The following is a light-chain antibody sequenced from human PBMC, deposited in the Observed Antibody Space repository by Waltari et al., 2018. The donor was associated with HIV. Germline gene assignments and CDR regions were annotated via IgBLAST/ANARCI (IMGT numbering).Light chain of an antibody. CDR1: TLNYNS. CDR3: SSYTASGSVI. CDR2: EGT. V-gene: IGLV2-14*03. Sequence: QSALTQPASVSGSPGQSVTISCTGPTLNYNSVSWSQQHPAKAPKLIIFEGTYRPSGVSNRFSGSKSGNTASLTISGLQGEDEAHYYCSSYTASGSVIFGGGTNLTVL. J-gene: IGLJ2*01.